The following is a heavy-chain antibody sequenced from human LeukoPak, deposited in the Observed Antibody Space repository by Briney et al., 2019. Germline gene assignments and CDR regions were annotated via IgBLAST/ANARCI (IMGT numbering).Heavy chain of an antibody. Sequence: GGSLRLSCAASGFTFSNAWMSWVRQAPGKGLEGVGRIKSKTDGGTQDYAAHVKGRFTISRDASKNTMYLQMNSLKTEDTAVYYCTTMSSDYYDTRAFDIWGQGTMVTVSS. CDR1: GFTFSNAW. J-gene: IGHJ3*02. CDR3: TTMSSDYYDTRAFDI. V-gene: IGHV3-15*01. D-gene: IGHD3-22*01. CDR2: IKSKTDGGTQ.